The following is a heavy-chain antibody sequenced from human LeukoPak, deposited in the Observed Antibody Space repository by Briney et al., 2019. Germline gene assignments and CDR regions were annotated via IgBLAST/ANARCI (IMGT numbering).Heavy chain of an antibody. CDR3: ARDDLLAGCGY. J-gene: IGHJ4*02. V-gene: IGHV3-11*01. CDR1: GFTFSDSY. Sequence: GGSLRLSCAASGFTFSDSYMSWIRQAPGKGREWVSYISSSGSTIYYADSVKGRSTISSDNAQNSLYLQMKSLRAEETAVYVCARDDLLAGCGYWGQGTLVTASP. CDR2: ISSSGSTI. D-gene: IGHD3-9*01.